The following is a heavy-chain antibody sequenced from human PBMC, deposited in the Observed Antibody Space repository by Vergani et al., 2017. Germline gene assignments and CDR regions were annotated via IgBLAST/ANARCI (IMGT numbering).Heavy chain of an antibody. D-gene: IGHD6-19*01. V-gene: IGHV1-69*01. CDR3: ARGIAVAGTAYYYYMDV. J-gene: IGHJ6*03. Sequence: QVQLVQSGAEVKKPGSSVKVSCKASGGPFSSYAISWVRQAPGQGLEWMGGIIPIFGTANYAQKFQGRVTITADESTSTAYMELSSLRSEDTAVYYCARGIAVAGTAYYYYMDVWGKGTTVTVSS. CDR1: GGPFSSYA. CDR2: IIPIFGTA.